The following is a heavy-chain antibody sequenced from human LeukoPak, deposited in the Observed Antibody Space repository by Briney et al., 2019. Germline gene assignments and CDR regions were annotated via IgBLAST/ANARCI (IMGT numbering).Heavy chain of an antibody. V-gene: IGHV4-59*01. Sequence: SETLSLTCTVSGGSISSYYWSWIRQPPGKGLEWIGYIYYSGSTSYNPSLKSRVTISVDTSKNQFSLKLSSVTAADTAVYYCAKDPDYYVSSERYYWGQGTLVTVSS. CDR2: IYYSGST. D-gene: IGHD3-22*01. CDR1: GGSISSYY. J-gene: IGHJ4*02. CDR3: AKDPDYYVSSERYY.